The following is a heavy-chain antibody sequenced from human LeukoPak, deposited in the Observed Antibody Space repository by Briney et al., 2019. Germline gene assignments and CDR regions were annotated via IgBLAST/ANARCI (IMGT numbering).Heavy chain of an antibody. J-gene: IGHJ4*02. Sequence: HPGGSLRLSCAASGFTVSSNYMSWVRRAPGEGLEWVSIIYSGGTTYYADSVKGRFTISRDNSKNTVYLQMNSLRGEDTAVYYCARHPTTVTPGRFDYWGQGTLVTVSS. CDR3: ARHPTTVTPGRFDY. CDR2: IYSGGTT. D-gene: IGHD4-11*01. CDR1: GFTVSSNY. V-gene: IGHV3-53*01.